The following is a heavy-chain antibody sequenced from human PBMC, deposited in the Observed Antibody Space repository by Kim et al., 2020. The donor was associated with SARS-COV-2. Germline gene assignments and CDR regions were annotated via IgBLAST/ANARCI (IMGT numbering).Heavy chain of an antibody. CDR2: IKSKTDGETT. V-gene: IGHV3-15*01. D-gene: IGHD3-22*01. CDR3: TTDKYYYDSNAYHPNFDY. Sequence: GGSLRLSCAASGFTFSNAWMNWVRPAPGKGLEWAGRIKSKTDGETTDYAVPVKGRFTISRDDSKNMLYLHMNSLKIEDTAVYYCTTDKYYYDSNAYHPNFDYWGQGTLVTVSS. J-gene: IGHJ4*02. CDR1: GFTFSNAW.